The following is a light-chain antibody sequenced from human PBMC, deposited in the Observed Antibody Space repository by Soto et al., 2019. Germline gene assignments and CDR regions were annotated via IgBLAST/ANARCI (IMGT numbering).Light chain of an antibody. CDR1: QSVSSSY. CDR2: GAS. Sequence: EIVLTQSPGTLSLSPGERATLSCRASQSVSSSYLAWYQQKPGQAPRLLIYGASSRATGIPDRFSGSGSGTDFTLTISRLEPEDFAVYSCQHYSTSAKQWTFGPGTKVDIK. CDR3: QHYSTSAKQWT. J-gene: IGKJ1*01. V-gene: IGKV3-20*01.